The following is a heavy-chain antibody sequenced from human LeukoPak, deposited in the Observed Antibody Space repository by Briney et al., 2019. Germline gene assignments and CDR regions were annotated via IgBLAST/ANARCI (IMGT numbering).Heavy chain of an antibody. V-gene: IGHV1-2*02. CDR2: INPNSGGT. CDR3: ARLPAATSLEYYFDY. CDR1: GYTFTGYY. J-gene: IGHJ4*02. Sequence: AAVKVSCKASGYTFTGYYMHWVRQAPGQGLEWMGWINPNSGGTNYAQKFQGRVTMTRDTSISTAYMELSRLRSDDTAVYSCARLPAATSLEYYFDYWGQGTLVTVSS. D-gene: IGHD6-13*01.